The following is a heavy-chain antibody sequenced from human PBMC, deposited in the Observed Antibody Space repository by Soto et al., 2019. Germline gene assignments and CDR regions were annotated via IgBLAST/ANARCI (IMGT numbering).Heavy chain of an antibody. V-gene: IGHV3-23*01. CDR3: ATSSGWYGDNWFDP. Sequence: PVGSLRLSCAASGFTFSSYAMSWVRQAPGKGLEWVSAISGSGGSTYYADSVKGRFTISRDNSKNTLYLQMNSLRAEDTAVYYCATSSGWYGDNWFDPWGQGTLVTVSS. J-gene: IGHJ5*02. D-gene: IGHD6-19*01. CDR2: ISGSGGST. CDR1: GFTFSSYA.